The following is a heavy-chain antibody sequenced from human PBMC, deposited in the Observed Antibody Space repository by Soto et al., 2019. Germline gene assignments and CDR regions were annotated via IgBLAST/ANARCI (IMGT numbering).Heavy chain of an antibody. V-gene: IGHV3-15*07. Sequence: EVQLVESGGGLVKPGGSLRLSCAASGFTFTNAYMNWVRQAPGKGLEWVGRIKTKADGGATDYAASVRDRFTISRYDSKNTRYLHMTSLKTEDTAVYYCTTAAGTQYYYYYNLDVWGQGTTVAVSS. D-gene: IGHD1-1*01. CDR2: IKTKADGGAT. CDR1: GFTFTNAY. J-gene: IGHJ6*02. CDR3: TTAAGTQYYYYYNLDV.